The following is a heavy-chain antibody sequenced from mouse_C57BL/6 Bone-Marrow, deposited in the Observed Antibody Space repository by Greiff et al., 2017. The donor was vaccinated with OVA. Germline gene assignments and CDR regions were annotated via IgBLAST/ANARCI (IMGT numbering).Heavy chain of an antibody. CDR3: ASQIYYYGSSPFAY. Sequence: EVKLVESGGDLVKPGGSLKLSCAASGFTFSSYGMSWVRQTPDKRLAWVATISSGGSYTYYPDSVKGRFTISRDNAKNTLYLQMSSLKSEDTAMYYCASQIYYYGSSPFAYWGQGTLVTVSA. D-gene: IGHD1-1*01. V-gene: IGHV5-6*02. J-gene: IGHJ3*01. CDR2: ISSGGSYT. CDR1: GFTFSSYG.